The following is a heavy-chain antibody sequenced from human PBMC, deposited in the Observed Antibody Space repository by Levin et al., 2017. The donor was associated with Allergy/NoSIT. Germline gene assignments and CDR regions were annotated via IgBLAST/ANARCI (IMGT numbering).Heavy chain of an antibody. J-gene: IGHJ4*02. V-gene: IGHV1-18*01. CDR1: GYTFSNYG. Sequence: SVKVSCKASGYTFSNYGISWVRQAPGQGLEWMGLISAYNADTNYAQKFQGRVTMTKDTSTNTAYMELRSLRSDDTAVYYCARDDSSGYNPDYWGQGTLVTVSS. D-gene: IGHD3-22*01. CDR3: ARDDSSGYNPDY. CDR2: ISAYNADT.